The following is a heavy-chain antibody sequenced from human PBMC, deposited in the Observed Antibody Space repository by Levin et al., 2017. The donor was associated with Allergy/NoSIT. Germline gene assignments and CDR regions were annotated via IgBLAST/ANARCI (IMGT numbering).Heavy chain of an antibody. CDR2: ISRDGSDI. Sequence: GGSLRLSCAASGFTFSAYWMHWVRQAPGKGLVWVSGISRDGSDIQYADSVKGRFTVSRDNAKNTVYLQMNSLRAEDTAVYYCAGEGASYWGQGTPVTVSS. V-gene: IGHV3-74*01. CDR3: AGEGASY. D-gene: IGHD1-26*01. J-gene: IGHJ4*02. CDR1: GFTFSAYW.